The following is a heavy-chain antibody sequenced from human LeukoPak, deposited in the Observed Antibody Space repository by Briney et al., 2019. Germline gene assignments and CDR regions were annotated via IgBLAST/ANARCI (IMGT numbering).Heavy chain of an antibody. CDR2: IIPIFGTA. Sequence: SVKVSCKASGGTFSSYAISWVRQAPGQGLEWMGRIIPIFGTANYAQKFQGRVTNTTDESTKTAYMELSSLRSEDTAVYYCARVGPPTYYYDSSGSNWFDPWGQGTLVTVSS. V-gene: IGHV1-69*05. CDR3: ARVGPPTYYYDSSGSNWFDP. J-gene: IGHJ5*02. CDR1: GGTFSSYA. D-gene: IGHD3-22*01.